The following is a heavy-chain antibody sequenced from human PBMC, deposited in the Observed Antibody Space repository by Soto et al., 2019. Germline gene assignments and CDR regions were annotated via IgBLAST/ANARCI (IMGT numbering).Heavy chain of an antibody. Sequence: QVQLVESGGGVVQPGRSLRLSCAASGFTFSIYAMNWVRQAPGKGLEWVAVISYDGSNKYYADSVKGRFTISRDNSKNTRYLQMTSLRAEDTAVYYCAIARLDTPALDYWGQGTLVTVSS. J-gene: IGHJ4*02. D-gene: IGHD2-2*01. CDR3: AIARLDTPALDY. V-gene: IGHV3-30-3*01. CDR1: GFTFSIYA. CDR2: ISYDGSNK.